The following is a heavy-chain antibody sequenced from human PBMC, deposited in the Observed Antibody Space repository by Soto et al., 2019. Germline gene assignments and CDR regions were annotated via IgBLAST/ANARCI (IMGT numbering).Heavy chain of an antibody. V-gene: IGHV2-5*02. J-gene: IGHJ4*01. CDR3: VHSSRRESCRGGRCYYFDY. CDR2: VYWDEDK. Sequence: GPGPTLVNPTHALALTCAFSGFSLSTSGVGVGWIRQPPGKAPEWLALVYWDEDKRYSPSMKSRLTITKDTSRNQVVLTITDMDPVDTATYYCVHSSRRESCRGGRCYYFDYWG. CDR1: GFSLSTSGVG. D-gene: IGHD2-15*01.